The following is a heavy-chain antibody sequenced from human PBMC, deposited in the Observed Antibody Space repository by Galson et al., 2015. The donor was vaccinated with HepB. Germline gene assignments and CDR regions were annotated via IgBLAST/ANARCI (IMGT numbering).Heavy chain of an antibody. V-gene: IGHV1-2*06. CDR2: INPNSGGT. CDR3: ARGGIVVVVAAPYYYYYMDV. D-gene: IGHD2-15*01. J-gene: IGHJ6*03. CDR1: GYTFTGYY. Sequence: SVKVSCKASGYTFTGYYMHWVRQAPGQGLEWMGRINPNSGGTNYAQKFQGRVTMTRDTSISTAYMELSRLRSDDTAVYYCARGGIVVVVAAPYYYYYMDVWGKGTTVTVSS.